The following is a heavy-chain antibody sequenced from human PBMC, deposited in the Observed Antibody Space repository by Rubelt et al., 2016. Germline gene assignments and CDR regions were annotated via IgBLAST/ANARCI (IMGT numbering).Heavy chain of an antibody. Sequence: TFSSYAISWVRQAPGQGLEWMGGIIPIFGTANYAQKFQGRVTITADESTSTAYMELSSLRSEDTAVYYCARSTAYYYDSRLDYWGQGTLVTVSS. J-gene: IGHJ4*02. CDR3: ARSTAYYYDSRLDY. D-gene: IGHD3-22*01. V-gene: IGHV1-69*01. CDR1: TFSSYA. CDR2: IIPIFGTA.